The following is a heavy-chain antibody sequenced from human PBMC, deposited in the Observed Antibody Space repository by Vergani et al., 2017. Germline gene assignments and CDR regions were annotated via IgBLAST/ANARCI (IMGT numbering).Heavy chain of an antibody. CDR2: ISSSGSTI. CDR1: GFTFSSYE. V-gene: IGHV3-48*03. J-gene: IGHJ4*02. CDR3: ARVGYYGSGSCDY. D-gene: IGHD3-10*01. Sequence: EVQLVESGGGLVQPGGSLRLSCAASGFTFSSYEMNWVRQAPGKGLEWVSYISSSGSTIYYADSVKGRFTISRDNAKNSLYLQMNSLSAEDTAVYYCARVGYYGSGSCDYWGQGTLVTVSS.